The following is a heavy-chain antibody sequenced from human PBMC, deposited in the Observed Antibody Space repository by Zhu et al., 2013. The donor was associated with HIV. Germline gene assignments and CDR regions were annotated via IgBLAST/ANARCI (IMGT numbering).Heavy chain of an antibody. J-gene: IGHJ6*03. Sequence: QVHLVQSGPELKKPGASVRVSCKASGYTFTSYALAWVRQAPGQGLEWMGWINPNSGGTNYAQKFQGRVTMTRDTSISTAYMELSRLRSDDTAVYYCAREQCSSTTCYQYMDVWGKGTTVTVSS. CDR2: INPNSGGT. D-gene: IGHD2-2*01. CDR1: GYTFTSYA. V-gene: IGHV1-2*02. CDR3: AREQCSSTTCYQYMDV.